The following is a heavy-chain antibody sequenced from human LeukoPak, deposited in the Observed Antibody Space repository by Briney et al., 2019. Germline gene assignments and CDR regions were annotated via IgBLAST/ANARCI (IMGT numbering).Heavy chain of an antibody. V-gene: IGHV4-59*01. CDR2: IFYSGIT. Sequence: SETLSLTCSVSSGSISPYYWSWIRQPPGKGLEWIGYIFYSGITTYNPSLKSRVSISLDSSKNQFFLRLTSVTAADTAMYYCARAETLAAIYFDFWGQGRLVTVSS. J-gene: IGHJ4*02. D-gene: IGHD6-25*01. CDR1: SGSISPYY. CDR3: ARAETLAAIYFDF.